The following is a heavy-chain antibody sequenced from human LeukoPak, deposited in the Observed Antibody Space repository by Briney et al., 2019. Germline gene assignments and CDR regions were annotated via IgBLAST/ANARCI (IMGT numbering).Heavy chain of an antibody. CDR3: ARVRKSFSGRFFSYAYYYYMDV. CDR1: IGSFSDFH. V-gene: IGHV4-34*01. CDR2: INHSGST. J-gene: IGHJ6*03. D-gene: IGHD1-26*01. Sequence: PSETLSLTCAVYIGSFSDFHGSWIRQPPGKGLEWIAEINHSGSTNYNPSLKSRVTISVDTSKNQFSLKLSSVTAADTAMYYCARVRKSFSGRFFSYAYYYYMDVWGKGTTVTVSS.